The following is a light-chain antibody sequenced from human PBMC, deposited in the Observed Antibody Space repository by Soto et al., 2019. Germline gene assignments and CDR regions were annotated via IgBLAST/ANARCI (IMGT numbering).Light chain of an antibody. V-gene: IGKV1-39*01. CDR2: SAS. CDR1: QRINIY. CDR3: QQSFSTPT. J-gene: IGKJ5*01. Sequence: SRMTQSPSSISSSTGDRVTITFRASQRINIYLNWYRQKPGKAPELLIYSASNLQSGVPSRFSGSGSGTDFTLTISGLQPEDFATYYCQQSFSTPTFGQGTRLEI.